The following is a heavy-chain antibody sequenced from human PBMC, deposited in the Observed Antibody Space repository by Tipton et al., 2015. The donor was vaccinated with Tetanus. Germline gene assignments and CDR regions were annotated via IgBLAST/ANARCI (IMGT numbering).Heavy chain of an antibody. J-gene: IGHJ4*02. Sequence: QLVQSGAEVKKPGASVKVSCKASGYTFTNYDINWVRQAPGQGLEWMGWMSPNSGNTGYAQKFQDRVTLTSDTSISTAYMELSGLRSDDTGVYFCARLVKQWLVPEDFWGQGTLVTVSS. CDR3: ARLVKQWLVPEDF. D-gene: IGHD6-19*01. CDR1: GYTFTNYD. V-gene: IGHV1-8*01. CDR2: MSPNSGNT.